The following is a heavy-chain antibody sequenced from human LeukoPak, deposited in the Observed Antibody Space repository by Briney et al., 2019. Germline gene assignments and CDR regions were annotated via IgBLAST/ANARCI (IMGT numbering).Heavy chain of an antibody. J-gene: IGHJ2*01. Sequence: PSETLSLTCTVSGGSISSYYWSWIRQPPGKGLEWIGYIYYSGSTNYNPSLKSRVTISLDTSKNQLSLKLSSVTAADTAMYFCARDVKEGIYGHFDLWGGGTGVSVSS. D-gene: IGHD2-15*01. CDR3: ARDVKEGIYGHFDL. V-gene: IGHV4-59*01. CDR2: IYYSGST. CDR1: GGSISSYY.